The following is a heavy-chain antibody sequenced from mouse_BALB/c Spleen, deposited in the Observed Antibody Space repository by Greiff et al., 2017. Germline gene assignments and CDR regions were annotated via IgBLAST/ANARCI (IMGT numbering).Heavy chain of an antibody. D-gene: IGHD1-1*01. CDR2: ISDGGSYT. CDR1: GFTFSDYY. Sequence: DVKLVESGGGLVKPGGSLKLSCAASGFTFSDYYMYWVRQTPEKRLEWVATISDGGSYTYYPDSVKGRFTISRDNAKNNLYLQMSSLKSEDTAMYYCASGGSSYGWYFDVWGAGTTVTVSS. V-gene: IGHV5-4*02. CDR3: ASGGSSYGWYFDV. J-gene: IGHJ1*01.